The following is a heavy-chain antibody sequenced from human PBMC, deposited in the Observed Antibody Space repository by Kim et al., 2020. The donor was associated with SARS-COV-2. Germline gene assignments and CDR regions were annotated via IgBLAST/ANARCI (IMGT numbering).Heavy chain of an antibody. CDR3: ARDGDYYDSSGYYTNWFDP. Sequence: SVKVSCKASGGTFSSYAISWVRQAPGQGLEWMGGIIPIFGTANYAQKFQGRVTITADESTSTAYMELSSLRSEDTAVYYCARDGDYYDSSGYYTNWFDPWGQGTLVTVSS. CDR1: GGTFSSYA. J-gene: IGHJ5*02. V-gene: IGHV1-69*13. D-gene: IGHD3-22*01. CDR2: IIPIFGTA.